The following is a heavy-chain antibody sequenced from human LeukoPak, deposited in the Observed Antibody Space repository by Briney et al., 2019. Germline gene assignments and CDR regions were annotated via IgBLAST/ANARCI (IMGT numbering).Heavy chain of an antibody. CDR3: ARGKAMVRGVMGSWFDP. D-gene: IGHD3-10*01. V-gene: IGHV1-8*01. CDR2: MNPNSGNT. J-gene: IGHJ5*02. CDR1: GYTFTSYD. Sequence: GASVKVSRKASGYTFTSYDFNWVRQATGQGLEWMGWMNPNSGNTGYAQKFQGRVTMTRNTSISTAYMELSSLRSEDTALYYCARGKAMVRGVMGSWFDPWGQGTLVTVSS.